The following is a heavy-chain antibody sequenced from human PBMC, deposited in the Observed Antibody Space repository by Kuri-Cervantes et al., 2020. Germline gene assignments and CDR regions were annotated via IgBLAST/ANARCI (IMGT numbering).Heavy chain of an antibody. V-gene: IGHV3-30*18. CDR3: AEGGATVTIVAFDY. J-gene: IGHJ4*02. CDR1: GFTFSSYG. CDR2: ISYDGSNK. Sequence: GESLKISCAASGFTFSSYGMHWVRQAPGKGLEWVAVISYDGSNKYYADSVKGRFTISRDNSKNTLYLQMNSLRAEDTAVYYCAEGGATVTIVAFDYWGQGTLVTVSS. D-gene: IGHD4-17*01.